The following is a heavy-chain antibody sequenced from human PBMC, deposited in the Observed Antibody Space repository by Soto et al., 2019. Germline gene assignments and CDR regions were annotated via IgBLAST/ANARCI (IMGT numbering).Heavy chain of an antibody. J-gene: IGHJ3*02. CDR2: INHSGST. CDR3: ASSVSSGYYCWGGSPRDFDI. V-gene: IGHV4-34*01. Sequence: SRIRQPPGRGLDWIGEINHSGSTNYNPSLKSRVTISVYTSKNRFSLKLSSVTAADTAVYYCASSVSSGYYCWGGSPRDFDIRRQGTMVTGSS. D-gene: IGHD3-22*01.